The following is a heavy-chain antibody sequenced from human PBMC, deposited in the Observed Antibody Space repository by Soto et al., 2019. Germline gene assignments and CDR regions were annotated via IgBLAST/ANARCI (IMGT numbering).Heavy chain of an antibody. V-gene: IGHV4-34*01. D-gene: IGHD2-15*01. J-gene: IGHJ6*03. CDR2: INHSGST. CDR3: ARSGEDSLHCSGGSCYPNYYYYYYMDV. CDR1: GGSFSGYY. Sequence: PSETLSLTCAVYGGSFSGYYWSRIRQPPGKGLEWIGEINHSGSTNYNPSLKSRVTISVDTSKNQFSLKLSSVTAADTAVYYCARSGEDSLHCSGGSCYPNYYYYYYMDVWGKGTTVTV.